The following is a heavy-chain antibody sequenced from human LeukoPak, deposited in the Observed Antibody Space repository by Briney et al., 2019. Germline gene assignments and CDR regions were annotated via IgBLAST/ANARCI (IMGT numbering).Heavy chain of an antibody. CDR3: ARDDGSSWYNFDY. V-gene: IGHV3-48*01. Sequence: AGGPLNFPFAAPGLPSGGYGMTWVRQAQGKGLEWVSYISSSSSTIYYADSVKGRFTISRDNAKNSLYLQMNSLRAEDTAVYYCARDDGSSWYNFDYWGQGTLVTVSS. D-gene: IGHD6-13*01. CDR1: GLPSGGYG. CDR2: ISSSSSTI. J-gene: IGHJ4*02.